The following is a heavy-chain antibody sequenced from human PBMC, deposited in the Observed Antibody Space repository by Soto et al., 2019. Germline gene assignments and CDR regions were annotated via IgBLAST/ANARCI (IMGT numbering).Heavy chain of an antibody. CDR1: GFTFRSYA. CDR3: ANILDDSSGYYEV. J-gene: IGHJ4*02. CDR2: ISYDGSNK. D-gene: IGHD3-22*01. Sequence: GGSLRLSCAASGFTFRSYAMHWVRQAPGKGLEWVAVISYDGSNKYYADSVKGRFTISRDNAKNSLYLQMNSLRAEDTALYYCANILDDSSGYYEVWGQGTLVTVSS. V-gene: IGHV3-30-3*01.